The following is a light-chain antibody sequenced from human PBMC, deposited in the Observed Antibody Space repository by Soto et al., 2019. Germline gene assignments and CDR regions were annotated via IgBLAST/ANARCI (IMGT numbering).Light chain of an antibody. CDR1: QTVSSSY. V-gene: IGKV3-20*01. CDR2: GAS. Sequence: EIVLTQSPGTLSLSPGERATLSCRASQTVSSSYLAWYQQKPGQAPRXXIYGASSRDTGIPDRFSGSGAGTECTLTISSLQPEDFATYYCQQSYSTTPTFGQGTKVDIK. J-gene: IGKJ1*01. CDR3: QQSYSTTPT.